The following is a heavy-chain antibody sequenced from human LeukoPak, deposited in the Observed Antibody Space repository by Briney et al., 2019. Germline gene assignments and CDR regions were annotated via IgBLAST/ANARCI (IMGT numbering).Heavy chain of an antibody. J-gene: IGHJ4*02. D-gene: IGHD6-19*01. CDR1: GGSISSYY. CDR2: IYYSGST. Sequence: SETLSLTCTVSGGSISSYYWSWIRQSPGKGLECIGYIYYSGSTTYNPSLKSRVTISVDTSKNQFSLKLNSVTAADTAVYYCARRGYSNGSFDSRGQGTLVTVSS. CDR3: ARRGYSNGSFDS. V-gene: IGHV4-59*08.